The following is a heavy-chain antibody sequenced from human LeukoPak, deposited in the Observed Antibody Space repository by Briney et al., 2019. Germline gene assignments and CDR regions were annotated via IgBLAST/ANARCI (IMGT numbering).Heavy chain of an antibody. D-gene: IGHD3-10*01. CDR1: GGTFKNYA. Sequence: PGGPLRLSCAASGGTFKNYAMSWVRQAPGKGLEWVSAITDGGGDTYHADSVKGRFTISRDNSKNTLYLRMNSLRVEDSAVYYCAKGSRGSRPYYFDFWGQGTLVTVPS. V-gene: IGHV3-23*01. CDR3: AKGSRGSRPYYFDF. J-gene: IGHJ4*02. CDR2: ITDGGGDT.